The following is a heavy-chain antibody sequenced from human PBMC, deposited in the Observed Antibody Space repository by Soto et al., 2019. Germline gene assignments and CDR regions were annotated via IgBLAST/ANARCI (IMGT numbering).Heavy chain of an antibody. CDR2: INHSGST. V-gene: IGHV4-34*01. CDR1: GGSFSGYY. CDR3: ARAGGSYFDY. J-gene: IGHJ4*02. D-gene: IGHD3-16*01. Sequence: ETLSLTCAVYGGSFSGYYWSWIRQPPGKGPEWIGEINHSGSTNYNPSLKSRVTISVDTSKNQFSLKLSSVTAADTAVYYCARAGGSYFDYSGQGTLVTVSS.